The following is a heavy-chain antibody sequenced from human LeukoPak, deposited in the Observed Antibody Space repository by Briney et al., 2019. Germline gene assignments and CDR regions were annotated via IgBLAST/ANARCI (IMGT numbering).Heavy chain of an antibody. CDR2: TIPIFGTT. J-gene: IGHJ4*02. D-gene: IGHD2-8*01. Sequence: SVRVSCKPSGGILKNYAITWVRQAAGQRLKWMGGTIPIFGTTNYAQKFQGRVTITPDESTSTAYMELSSLRTEDTAVYYCAGDLVQATNGFAYWGQGTLVTVSS. V-gene: IGHV1-69*13. CDR3: AGDLVQATNGFAY. CDR1: GGILKNYA.